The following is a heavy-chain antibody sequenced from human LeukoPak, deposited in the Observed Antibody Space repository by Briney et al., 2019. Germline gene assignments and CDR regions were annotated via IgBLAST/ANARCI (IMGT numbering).Heavy chain of an antibody. V-gene: IGHV4-59*08. CDR1: GGSISSYY. D-gene: IGHD3-22*01. CDR3: ARHSVYSSGTFDY. Sequence: SETLSLTCTVSGGSISSYYWSWIRQPPGKGLEWIGYIYYSGSTNCNPSLKSRVTISVDTSKNQFSLKLSSVTAADTAVYYCARHSVYSSGTFDYWGQGTLVTVSS. J-gene: IGHJ4*02. CDR2: IYYSGST.